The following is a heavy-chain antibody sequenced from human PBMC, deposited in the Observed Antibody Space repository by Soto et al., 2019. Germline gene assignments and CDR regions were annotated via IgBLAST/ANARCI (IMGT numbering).Heavy chain of an antibody. D-gene: IGHD3-3*01. V-gene: IGHV2-5*01. CDR3: AHRGYDFWSGSNWFDP. Sequence: SGPTLVNPTQTLTLTCTFSGFSLSTSGVGVGWIRQPPGKALEWLALIYWNDDKRYSPSLKSRLTITKDTSKNQVVLTMTNMDPVYTATYYCAHRGYDFWSGSNWFDPWGQGTLVTVSS. CDR1: GFSLSTSGVG. J-gene: IGHJ5*02. CDR2: IYWNDDK.